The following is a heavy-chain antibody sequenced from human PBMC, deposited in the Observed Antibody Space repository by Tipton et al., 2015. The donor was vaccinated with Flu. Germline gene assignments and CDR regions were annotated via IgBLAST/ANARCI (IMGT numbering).Heavy chain of an antibody. J-gene: IGHJ4*02. Sequence: TLSLTCTVSGGSVSSGRYYWSWLRQTAGKGLEWIRRIYTTGDTNYNPSLESRVTISVDTSKKQFSLKLKSMTAADTAVYYCAREFLFFGELSTAYYFDSWGQGTLVTVSS. D-gene: IGHD3-16*01. CDR1: GGSVSSGRYY. V-gene: IGHV4-61*02. CDR2: IYTTGDT. CDR3: AREFLFFGELSTAYYFDS.